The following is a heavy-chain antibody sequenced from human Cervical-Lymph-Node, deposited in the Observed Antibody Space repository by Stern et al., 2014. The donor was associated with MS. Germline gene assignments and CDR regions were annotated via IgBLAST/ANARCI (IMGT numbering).Heavy chain of an antibody. CDR2: INSYNGNA. Sequence: QLVQSGAEVKKPEASVRVSCKASGYTFSKFSISWVRQAPGQGLEWMGWINSYNGNANYAQNLQGRVTMTTDTSTSTAYMELRSLRSDDTAVYYCARIMAIAALDIWGQGTVVTVSS. CDR3: ARIMAIAALDI. D-gene: IGHD5-12*01. CDR1: GYTFSKFS. V-gene: IGHV1-18*01. J-gene: IGHJ3*02.